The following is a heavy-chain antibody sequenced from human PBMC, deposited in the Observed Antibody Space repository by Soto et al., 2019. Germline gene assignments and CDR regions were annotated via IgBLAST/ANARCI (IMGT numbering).Heavy chain of an antibody. CDR1: GFTFSSYA. CDR2: ISGSGGST. Sequence: EVQLLESGGGLVQPWGSLRLSCAASGFTFSSYAMSWFRQAPGKGLEWVSAISGSGGSTYYADSVKGRFTISRDNSKNTLYLQMNSLRAEDTAVYYCAKDDVGLMVYASDYWGQGTLVTVS. J-gene: IGHJ4*02. CDR3: AKDDVGLMVYASDY. D-gene: IGHD2-8*01. V-gene: IGHV3-23*01.